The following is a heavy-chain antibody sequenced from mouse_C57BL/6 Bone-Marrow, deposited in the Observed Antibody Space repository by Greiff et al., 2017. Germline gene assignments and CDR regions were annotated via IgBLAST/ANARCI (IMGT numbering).Heavy chain of an antibody. Sequence: QVQLQQPGAELVKPGASVKLSCKASGYTFTSYWMHWVQQRPGQGLEWIGMIHPNSGSTNYNEKFKSKATLTVDKSYSTAYMQLSSLTSEDSAVYYCARRPLYYDYDGWYFDVWGTGTTVTVSS. V-gene: IGHV1-64*01. CDR3: ARRPLYYDYDGWYFDV. CDR2: IHPNSGST. CDR1: GYTFTSYW. D-gene: IGHD2-4*01. J-gene: IGHJ1*03.